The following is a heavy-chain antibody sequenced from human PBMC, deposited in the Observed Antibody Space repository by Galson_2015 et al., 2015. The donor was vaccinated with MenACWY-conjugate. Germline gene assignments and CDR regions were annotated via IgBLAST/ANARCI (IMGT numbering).Heavy chain of an antibody. D-gene: IGHD2-15*01. CDR3: AKNDIVVVGAATGFRAFDI. CDR2: ISDRVGTT. CDR1: GFTFSTYA. Sequence: SLRLSCAVSGFTFSTYAMSWVRPAPGKGLEWVSSISDRVGTTYYADSVKGRFTISRDNSKNTLYLQMNSLRAEDTAVYYCAKNDIVVVGAATGFRAFDIWGQGTMVTVSS. V-gene: IGHV3-23*01. J-gene: IGHJ3*02.